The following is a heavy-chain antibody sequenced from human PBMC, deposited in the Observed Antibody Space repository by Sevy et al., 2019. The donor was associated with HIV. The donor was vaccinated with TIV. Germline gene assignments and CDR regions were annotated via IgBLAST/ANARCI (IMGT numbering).Heavy chain of an antibody. J-gene: IGHJ4*02. D-gene: IGHD6-19*01. CDR2: VNNDGSGQ. Sequence: GGSLRLSCAASGFTFTNFWMSWVRQAPGKGLEWVANVNNDGSGQKYADSVKGRFIISRDNAKNSLYLQMNSLRTEDTAVYYCAENSGNWGQGTLVTVSS. CDR1: GFTFTNFW. CDR3: AENSGN. V-gene: IGHV3-7*01.